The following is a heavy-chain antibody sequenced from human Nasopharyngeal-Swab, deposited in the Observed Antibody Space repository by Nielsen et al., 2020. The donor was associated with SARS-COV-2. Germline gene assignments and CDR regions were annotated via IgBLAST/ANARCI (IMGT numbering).Heavy chain of an antibody. CDR2: IGTNSGGT. Sequence: ASVQVSCKASGYTFTAFSIHWVRQSPGQGLVWVGRIGTNSGGTLYAQRFRGRVTMTRDTSVATAYMELSDLRSDDTAVYYCARDSPASRGDYWGQGTLVTVSS. CDR1: GYTFTAFS. J-gene: IGHJ4*02. V-gene: IGHV1-2*06. D-gene: IGHD5-24*01. CDR3: ARDSPASRGDY.